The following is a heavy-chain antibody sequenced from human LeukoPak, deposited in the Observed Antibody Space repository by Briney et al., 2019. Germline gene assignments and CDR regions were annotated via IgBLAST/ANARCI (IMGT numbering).Heavy chain of an antibody. CDR2: ISESGDNT. Sequence: GGSLRLACAASGFTFSSYAMSWVRQAPGKGLEWVSGISESGDNTYYVDSVKGRFTISGDNSQNTVYLQMNSLRAEDTAIYYCAKGGVRPVTTGDYWGQGTLVTVSS. CDR1: GFTFSSYA. D-gene: IGHD4-17*01. CDR3: AKGGVRPVTTGDY. J-gene: IGHJ4*02. V-gene: IGHV3-23*01.